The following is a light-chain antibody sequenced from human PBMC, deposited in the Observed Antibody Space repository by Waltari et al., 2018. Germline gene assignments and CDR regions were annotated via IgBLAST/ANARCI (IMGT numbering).Light chain of an antibody. J-gene: IGLJ2*01. Sequence: QSALTQPASLSGPSGQSITTPCTGGSNNLGYYYFISWYQQHPGKAPKLVIFEGSKRPSGVSDRFSGSHSDNSASLTISGLQAEDEADYYCCSYGGRTTIFGGGTRLTVL. CDR3: CSYGGRTTI. CDR1: SNNLGYYYF. CDR2: EGS. V-gene: IGLV2-23*01.